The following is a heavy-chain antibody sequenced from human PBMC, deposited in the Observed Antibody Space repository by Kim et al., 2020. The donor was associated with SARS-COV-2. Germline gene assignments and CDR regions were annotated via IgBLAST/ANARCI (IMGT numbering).Heavy chain of an antibody. J-gene: IGHJ4*02. Sequence: GGSLRLSCAASGFSFSSYSMNWVRQAPGKGLEWVSSISTSSSFIYYVDSVKGRFTISRDNAKNSLYLQMNSLRAEDTAVYYCATGVRKQQLGQYDYWGQGTLVTVSS. CDR3: ATGVRKQQLGQYDY. V-gene: IGHV3-21*01. D-gene: IGHD6-13*01. CDR2: ISTSSSFI. CDR1: GFSFSSYS.